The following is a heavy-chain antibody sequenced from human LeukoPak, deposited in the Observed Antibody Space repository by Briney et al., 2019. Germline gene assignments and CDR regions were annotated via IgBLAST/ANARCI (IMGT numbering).Heavy chain of an antibody. J-gene: IGHJ4*02. CDR1: GYTFTGYY. D-gene: IGHD6-19*01. V-gene: IGHV1-2*04. CDR2: INPNSGGT. CDR3: ARSLGSGWFTYYSDY. Sequence: ASVKVSCKASGYTFTGYYMHWVRQAPGQGLEWMGWINPNSGGTNYAQKFQGWVTMTRDTSISTAYMELSRLRSDDTAVYYCARSLGSGWFTYYSDYWGQGTLVTVSS.